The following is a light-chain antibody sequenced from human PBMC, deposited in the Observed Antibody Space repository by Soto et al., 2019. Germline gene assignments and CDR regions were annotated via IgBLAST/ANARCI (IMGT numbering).Light chain of an antibody. CDR3: QHYNSYSEA. CDR1: QTISSW. CDR2: KAS. Sequence: DIQMTQSPSTLSGSVGDRVTITCRASQTISSWLAWYQQKPGKAPKLLIYKASTLKSGVPSRFSGSGSGTECTLTISILQPDDCATYYCQHYNSYSEAVGQGTKVELK. J-gene: IGKJ1*01. V-gene: IGKV1-5*03.